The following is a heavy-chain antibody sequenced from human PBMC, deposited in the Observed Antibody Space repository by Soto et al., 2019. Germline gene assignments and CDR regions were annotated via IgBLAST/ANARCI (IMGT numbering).Heavy chain of an antibody. CDR1: GYTFSNYG. D-gene: IGHD3-16*01. CDR3: AMVDVYVTPSPQDV. J-gene: IGHJ6*02. Sequence: ASVKVSCTASGYTFSNYGITWVRQAPGQGLEWMGWINTYNGNTNYAQNLQGRVTLTTDTSTSTAYMELTSLRSNDTAIYYCAMVDVYVTPSPQDVWGQGTTVTVSS. CDR2: INTYNGNT. V-gene: IGHV1-18*01.